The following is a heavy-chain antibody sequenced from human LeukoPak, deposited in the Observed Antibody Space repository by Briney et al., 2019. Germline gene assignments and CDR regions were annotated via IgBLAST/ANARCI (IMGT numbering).Heavy chain of an antibody. D-gene: IGHD4-17*01. CDR3: ARGHTAVTRHFDF. J-gene: IGHJ4*02. CDR1: GFTFSSYN. CDR2: ISSGSSAI. V-gene: IGHV3-21*01. Sequence: PGGSLRLSCAASGFTFSSYNMTWVRQAPGKGLEWVSIISSGSSAIFSADALKGRFTISRDDAKNLLYLDMNSLRAEDTAVYYCARGHTAVTRHFDFWGQGTLVTVSS.